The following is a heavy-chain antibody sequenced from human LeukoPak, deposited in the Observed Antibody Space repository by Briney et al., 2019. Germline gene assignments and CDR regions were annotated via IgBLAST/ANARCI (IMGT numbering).Heavy chain of an antibody. CDR1: GYTFTSYY. Sequence: ASVKVSCKASGYTFTSYYMHWVRQAPGQGLEWMGIINPSGGSTSYAQKFQGRVTITADKSTSTAYMELSSLRSDDTAVYYCASFAVFNGDPFDYWGQGTLVTVSS. V-gene: IGHV1-46*01. CDR3: ASFAVFNGDPFDY. CDR2: INPSGGST. D-gene: IGHD4-17*01. J-gene: IGHJ4*02.